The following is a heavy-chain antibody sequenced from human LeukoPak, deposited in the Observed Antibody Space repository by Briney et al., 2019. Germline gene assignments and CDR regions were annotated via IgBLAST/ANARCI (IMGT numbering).Heavy chain of an antibody. CDR1: GYSFTSYW. Sequence: GESLKISCKGSGYSFTSYWISWVRQMPGKGLEWMGGIDPSDSYTNYSPSFQGHVTISADKSISTAHLQWSSLKASDTAMYYCARAWIQLWSNMDVWGKGTTVTVSS. CDR3: ARAWIQLWSNMDV. D-gene: IGHD5-18*01. V-gene: IGHV5-10-1*01. J-gene: IGHJ6*04. CDR2: IDPSDSYT.